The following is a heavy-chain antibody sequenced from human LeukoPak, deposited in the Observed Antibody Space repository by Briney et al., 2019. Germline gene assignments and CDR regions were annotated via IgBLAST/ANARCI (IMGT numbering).Heavy chain of an antibody. V-gene: IGHV3-23*01. CDR2: ISGSGGST. J-gene: IGHJ4*02. CDR1: GFTFSSYA. CDR3: AKAVAYCSGGNCYSAFDY. D-gene: IGHD2-15*01. Sequence: GGSLRLSCAASGFTFSSYAMSWVRQAPGKGLEWVSAISGSGGSTYYADSVKGRFTISRDNSKNTLYLQMNSLRAEDTAVYYCAKAVAYCSGGNCYSAFDYWGQGTLVTVSS.